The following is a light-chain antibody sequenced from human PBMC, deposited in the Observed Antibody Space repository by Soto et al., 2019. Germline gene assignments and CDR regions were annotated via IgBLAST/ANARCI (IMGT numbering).Light chain of an antibody. CDR1: QDISTY. V-gene: IGKV1-33*01. CDR2: DAS. Sequence: DIQMAQSPSSLSASVGDRVTITCQASQDISTYLNWYQQKPGKAPKLLIYDASNLETGVPSRFSGSGSGTDFTFTISSLQPEDIATYYCKHYDNLLFTFGPGTKVDIK. CDR3: KHYDNLLFT. J-gene: IGKJ3*01.